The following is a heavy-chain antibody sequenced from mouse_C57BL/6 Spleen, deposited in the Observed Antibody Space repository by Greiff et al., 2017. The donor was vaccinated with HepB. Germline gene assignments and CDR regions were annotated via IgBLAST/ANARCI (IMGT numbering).Heavy chain of an antibody. CDR1: GYTFTSYW. CDR3: ARDSSGLGNFDY. Sequence: QVQLQQPGAELVKPGASVKLSCKASGYTFTSYWMQWVKQRPGQGLEWIGEIDPSDSYTNYNQKFKGKATLTVDTSSSTAYMQLSSLTSEDSAVYYCARDSSGLGNFDYWGQGTTLTVSS. J-gene: IGHJ2*01. V-gene: IGHV1-50*01. CDR2: IDPSDSYT. D-gene: IGHD3-2*02.